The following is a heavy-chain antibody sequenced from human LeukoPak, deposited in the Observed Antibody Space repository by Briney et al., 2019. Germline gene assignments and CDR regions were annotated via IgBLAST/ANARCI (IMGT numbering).Heavy chain of an antibody. J-gene: IGHJ4*02. CDR1: GDSISTYY. CDR2: IYFSGTT. D-gene: IGHD3-3*01. Sequence: PSETLSLTCTVSGDSISTYYWSWIRQPPGKRLEWIGYIYFSGTTNYNPSLKSRVTISVDTSKNQFSLRLSSVTAADTAVYYCARHGPLYDTWSAQFYFDYWGQGTLVTVSS. V-gene: IGHV4-59*08. CDR3: ARHGPLYDTWSAQFYFDY.